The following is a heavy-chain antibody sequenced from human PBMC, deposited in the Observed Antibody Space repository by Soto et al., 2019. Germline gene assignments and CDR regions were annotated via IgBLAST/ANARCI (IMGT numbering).Heavy chain of an antibody. CDR2: MNPKSANT. D-gene: IGHD4-4*01. CDR3: ARSPSWETTVTPYYFDY. J-gene: IGHJ4*02. V-gene: IGHV1-8*01. Sequence: QEQLVQSGAEVKKPGASVKVSCKASRYTFISYDSSWVRQATGQGLEWMGWMNPKSANTGYAQNFQGRVTMTRNTSISTAYMELSSLRSEDTAVYYCARSPSWETTVTPYYFDYWGQGTLVTVSS. CDR1: RYTFISYD.